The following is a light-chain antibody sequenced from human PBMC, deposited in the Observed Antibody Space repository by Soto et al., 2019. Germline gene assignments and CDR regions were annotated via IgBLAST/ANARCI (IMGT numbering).Light chain of an antibody. CDR2: DVS. V-gene: IGLV2-14*01. J-gene: IGLJ1*01. Sequence: QSALTQPASVSGSPGPSITISCSGTSSDVGGYNYVSWYQQHPGKAPKLMIYDVSNRPSRVSNRFSGSKSGNTASLTLSGLQAEDEADYYCSSYTSSSTLVFGTGTKVTVL. CDR1: SSDVGGYNY. CDR3: SSYTSSSTLV.